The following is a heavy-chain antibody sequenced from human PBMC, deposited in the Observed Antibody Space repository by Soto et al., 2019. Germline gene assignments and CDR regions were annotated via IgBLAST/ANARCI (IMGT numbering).Heavy chain of an antibody. CDR3: ARGGVGYYGSGKRFDP. CDR1: GGSFSGYY. V-gene: IGHV4-34*01. D-gene: IGHD3-10*01. Sequence: SETLSLTCTVSGGSFSGYYWSWIRQPPGKGLEWIGEINHSGSTNYNPSLKSRVTISVDTSKNQFSLKLSSVTAADTAVYYCARGGVGYYGSGKRFDPWGQGTLVTVSS. J-gene: IGHJ5*02. CDR2: INHSGST.